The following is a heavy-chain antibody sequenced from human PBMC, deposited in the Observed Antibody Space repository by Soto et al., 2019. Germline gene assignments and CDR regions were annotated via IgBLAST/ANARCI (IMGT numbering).Heavy chain of an antibody. V-gene: IGHV4-59*01. CDR2: IYYSGST. CDR3: ARDLMIPFGGDFYYYGMDV. CDR1: GGSISSYY. Sequence: LSLTCTVSGGSISSYYWSWIRQPPGKGLEWIGYIYYSGSTTYNPSLKSRVTISVDTSKKQFSLRLSSVTAADTAVYYCARDLMIPFGGDFYYYGMDVWGQGTTVTVSS. J-gene: IGHJ6*02. D-gene: IGHD3-16*01.